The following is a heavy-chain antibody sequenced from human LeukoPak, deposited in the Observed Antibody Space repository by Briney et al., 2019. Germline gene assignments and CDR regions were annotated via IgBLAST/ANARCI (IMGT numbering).Heavy chain of an antibody. D-gene: IGHD1-1*01. CDR2: INLNSGGT. J-gene: IGHJ4*02. Sequence: ASVTVSCKASGYTFTSYYMHWVRQARGQGLEWMGWINLNSGGTNYAQRFQGRVTMTRDTSSSTAYMELSRLRSDDTAMFYCASTTGLDDWGQGTLVTVSS. V-gene: IGHV1-2*02. CDR3: ASTTGLDD. CDR1: GYTFTSYY.